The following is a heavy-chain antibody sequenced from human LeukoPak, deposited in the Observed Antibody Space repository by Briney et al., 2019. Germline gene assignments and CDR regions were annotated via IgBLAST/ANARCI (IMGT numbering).Heavy chain of an antibody. CDR1: GGTFSSYA. J-gene: IGHJ6*02. Sequence: GASVKVSCKASGGTFSSYAISWVRQAPGQGLEWMGGIIPIFGTANYAQKFQGRVTITADESTSTAYMEPSSLRAADTAVYYCAANPYGSEWGSMDVWGQGTTVTVSS. CDR3: AANPYGSEWGSMDV. D-gene: IGHD3-10*01. CDR2: IIPIFGTA. V-gene: IGHV1-69*13.